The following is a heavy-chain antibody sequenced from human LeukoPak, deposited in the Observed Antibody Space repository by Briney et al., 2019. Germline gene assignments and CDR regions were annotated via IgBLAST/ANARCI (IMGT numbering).Heavy chain of an antibody. D-gene: IGHD4-17*01. CDR1: GGSFSGYY. Sequence: SETLSLTCAVYGGSFSGYYWSWIRQPPGKGLEWIGEINHSGSTNYNPSLKSRVTISVDTSKNQFSLRLNSMTAADTAVYYCGRHGHHGDYGYWGQGTLVTVSA. CDR3: GRHGHHGDYGY. V-gene: IGHV4-34*01. CDR2: INHSGST. J-gene: IGHJ4*02.